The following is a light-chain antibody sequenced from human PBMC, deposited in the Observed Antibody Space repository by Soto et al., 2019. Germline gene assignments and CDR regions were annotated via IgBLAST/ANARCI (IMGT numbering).Light chain of an antibody. CDR1: SSNLAYNS. Sequence: QSVLTQPPSVSAAPGQDVTISCSGSSSNLAYNSLSWYQQLPGTAPKLLIYDDNKRPSGIPARFSGSKSGTSATLGITGLETVDEADYYCGAWDDSLKVYVFVSGTKLTVL. CDR3: GAWDDSLKVYV. J-gene: IGLJ1*01. V-gene: IGLV1-51*01. CDR2: DDN.